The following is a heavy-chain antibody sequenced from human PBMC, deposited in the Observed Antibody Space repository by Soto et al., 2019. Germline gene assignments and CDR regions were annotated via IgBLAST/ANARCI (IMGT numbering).Heavy chain of an antibody. D-gene: IGHD6-6*01. Sequence: SQTLSLTCAISGDSVFSDSAAWNWIRQSPSRGLEWLGRTYYRSKWYNDYAVSVKGRITINPDTSKNQFSLQLNSVTPEDTAVYYCTRDLTEHSISPYLDSWGQGTLVTVSS. J-gene: IGHJ4*02. CDR1: GDSVFSDSAA. V-gene: IGHV6-1*01. CDR3: TRDLTEHSISPYLDS. CDR2: TYYRSKWYN.